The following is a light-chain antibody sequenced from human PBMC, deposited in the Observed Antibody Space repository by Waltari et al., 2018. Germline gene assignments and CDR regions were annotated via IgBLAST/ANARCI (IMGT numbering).Light chain of an antibody. Sequence: QSVLTQPPSVSGAPGQRVTISCTGSSSNIGAGYDVNWYQQIPGKAPKLLIYGNSNRPSGAPNRISGSKSGTSASLAIPGLQAEDEADYYCQSYDSSLGGSVFGGGTKLTVL. CDR2: GNS. CDR1: SSNIGAGYD. V-gene: IGLV1-40*01. CDR3: QSYDSSLGGSV. J-gene: IGLJ2*01.